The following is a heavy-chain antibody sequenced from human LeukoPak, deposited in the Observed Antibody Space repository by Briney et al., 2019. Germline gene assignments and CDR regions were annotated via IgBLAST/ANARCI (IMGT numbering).Heavy chain of an antibody. J-gene: IGHJ4*02. CDR1: GFTFSSYE. D-gene: IGHD4-23*01. Sequence: GGSLRLSCAASGFTFSSYEMNWVRQAPGKGLEWVSYISSSGSTIYYADSVTGRFTISRDNSKNTLYLQMNSLRAEDTAVYYCAKRSDYGGSGNYFDFWGQGTPVTVSS. V-gene: IGHV3-48*03. CDR3: AKRSDYGGSGNYFDF. CDR2: ISSSGSTI.